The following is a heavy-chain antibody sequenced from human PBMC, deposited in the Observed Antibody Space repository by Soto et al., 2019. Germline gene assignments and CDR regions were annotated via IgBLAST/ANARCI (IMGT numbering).Heavy chain of an antibody. CDR1: GGSISSYY. Sequence: SETLSLTCTVSGGSISSYYWSWIRQPPGKGLEWIGYIYYSGSTNYNPSLKSRVTISVDTSKNQFSLKLSSVTAADTAVYYCARLYGSGSYCFDYWGQGTLVTVSS. CDR3: ARLYGSGSYCFDY. J-gene: IGHJ4*02. CDR2: IYYSGST. V-gene: IGHV4-59*08. D-gene: IGHD3-10*01.